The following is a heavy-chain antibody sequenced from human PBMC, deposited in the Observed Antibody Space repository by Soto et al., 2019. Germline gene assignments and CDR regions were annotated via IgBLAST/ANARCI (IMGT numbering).Heavy chain of an antibody. J-gene: IGHJ6*02. CDR2: ISGSGGST. CDR1: GFTFSSYA. D-gene: IGHD5-18*01. Sequence: GGSLRLSCAAPGFTFSSYAMSWVRQAPGKGLEWVSAISGSGGSTYYADSVKGRFTISRDNSKNTLYLQMNSLRAEDTAVYYCANELGYSYGYGMDVWGQGTTVTVSS. V-gene: IGHV3-23*01. CDR3: ANELGYSYGYGMDV.